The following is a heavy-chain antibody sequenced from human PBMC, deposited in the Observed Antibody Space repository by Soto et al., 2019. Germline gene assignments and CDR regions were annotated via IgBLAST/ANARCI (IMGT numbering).Heavy chain of an antibody. V-gene: IGHV3-7*01. J-gene: IGHJ4*02. CDR3: LPGGDAST. Sequence: EVQLVESGGGLVQPGGSLRLSCAGSGFTFRRYWVNWVRQAPGKGLEWVASTKPDGSQSFYVDSVKGRFSISRDNVKNSLYLQMNGLRDEDTAVYYCLPGGDASTWGQGTLVTVSS. D-gene: IGHD3-16*01. CDR1: GFTFRRYW. CDR2: TKPDGSQS.